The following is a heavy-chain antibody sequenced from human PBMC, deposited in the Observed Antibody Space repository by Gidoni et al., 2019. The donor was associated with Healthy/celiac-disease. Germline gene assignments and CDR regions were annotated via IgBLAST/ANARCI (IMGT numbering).Heavy chain of an antibody. Sequence: EVQLVESGGGLVQPGGSLSLSCAASGSTFSRYSMTWVRQAPGKGLEWVSYISSSSSTIYYADSVKGRFTISRDNAKNSLYLQMNSLRAEDTAVYYCARAGGGAAAGHQPPRGYGMDVWGQGTTVTVSS. CDR3: ARAGGGAAAGHQPPRGYGMDV. J-gene: IGHJ6*02. CDR1: GSTFSRYS. V-gene: IGHV3-48*01. D-gene: IGHD6-13*01. CDR2: ISSSSSTI.